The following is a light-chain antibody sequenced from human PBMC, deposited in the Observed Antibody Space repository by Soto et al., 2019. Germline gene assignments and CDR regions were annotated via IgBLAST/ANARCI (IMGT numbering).Light chain of an antibody. J-gene: IGKJ1*01. Sequence: EIVLTQSPGTLSLSPGERATFSCRASQSVSSSYLGWYQQKPGQAPRLLIYGASSRATGIPDRFSGSGSGTDFPLTISRLESEDFAVYYCQQYGSSPWTFGQGTKVEIK. CDR2: GAS. CDR3: QQYGSSPWT. CDR1: QSVSSSY. V-gene: IGKV3-20*01.